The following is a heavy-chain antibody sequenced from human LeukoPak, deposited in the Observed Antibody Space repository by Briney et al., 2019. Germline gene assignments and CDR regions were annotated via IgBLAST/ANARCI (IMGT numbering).Heavy chain of an antibody. CDR3: AKDPLKYDYVWGSYPSSFDP. V-gene: IGHV3-74*01. D-gene: IGHD3-16*01. Sequence: PGGSLRLSCAASGFTFSSYWMHWVRQAPGKGLVWVSRINSDGSSTSYADSVKGRFTISRDNAKNTLYLQMNSLRAEDTAVYYCAKDPLKYDYVWGSYPSSFDPWGQGTLVTVSS. CDR2: INSDGSST. CDR1: GFTFSSYW. J-gene: IGHJ5*02.